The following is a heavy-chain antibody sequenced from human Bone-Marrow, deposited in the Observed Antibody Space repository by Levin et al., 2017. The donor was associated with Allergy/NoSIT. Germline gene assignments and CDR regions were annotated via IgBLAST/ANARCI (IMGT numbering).Heavy chain of an antibody. CDR3: ARYCSSISCYNYYAMDV. Sequence: GGSLRLSCAASGITFSRSNMNWVRQAPGKGLEWVSYISSSSTTIYYADSVKGRFTISRDNPKNSLYLQMNSLRDEDTAVYFCARYCSSISCYNYYAMDVWGQGTTVTVSS. D-gene: IGHD2-2*02. J-gene: IGHJ6*02. CDR2: ISSSSTTI. V-gene: IGHV3-48*02. CDR1: GITFSRSN.